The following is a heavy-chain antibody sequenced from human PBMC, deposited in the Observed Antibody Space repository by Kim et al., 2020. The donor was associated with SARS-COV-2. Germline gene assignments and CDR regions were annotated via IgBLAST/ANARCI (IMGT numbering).Heavy chain of an antibody. V-gene: IGHV1-8*01. CDR3: ARARRRGYSGYDLPADYYFDY. Sequence: ASVKVSCKASGYTFTSYDINWVRQATGQGLEWMGWMNPNSGNTGYAQKFQGRVTMTRNTSISTAYMELSSLRSEDTAVYYCARARRRGYSGYDLPADYYFDYWGQGTLVTVSS. CDR2: MNPNSGNT. J-gene: IGHJ4*02. D-gene: IGHD5-12*01. CDR1: GYTFTSYD.